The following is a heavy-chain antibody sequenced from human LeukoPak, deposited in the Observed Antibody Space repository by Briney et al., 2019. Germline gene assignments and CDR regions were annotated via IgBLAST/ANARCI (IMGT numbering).Heavy chain of an antibody. CDR1: GFTFSSSW. CDR2: IKQDGSEK. J-gene: IGHJ4*02. D-gene: IGHD2-21*02. V-gene: IGHV3-7*01. Sequence: GGSLRLSCEASGFTFSSSWMSWVCQAPGKGLEWVANIKQDGSEKYYVDSVKGRFTISRDNAKNSLYLQMNSLRAEDTAVYYCARDLFDGDWFDYWGQGTLVTVSS. CDR3: ARDLFDGDWFDY.